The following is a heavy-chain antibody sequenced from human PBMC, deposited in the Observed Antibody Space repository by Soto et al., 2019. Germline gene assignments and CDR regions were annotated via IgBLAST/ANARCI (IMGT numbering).Heavy chain of an antibody. V-gene: IGHV1-69*13. CDR1: GCSFSSYA. J-gene: IGHJ5*02. CDR2: IIPIFGTA. Sequence: SVKVSCKASGCSFSSYAIIWVRQAPGQGLEWTGGIIPIFGTANYAQKFQGRVTITADESTSTAYMEVSSLRSEDTAVYYCAGRGDGYNNCGPWGQGTLVTVSS. CDR3: AGRGDGYNNCGP. D-gene: IGHD2-21*01.